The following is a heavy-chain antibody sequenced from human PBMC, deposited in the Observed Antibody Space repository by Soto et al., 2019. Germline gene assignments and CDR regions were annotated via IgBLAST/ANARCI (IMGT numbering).Heavy chain of an antibody. CDR3: ARLGGYSGYDPFDY. CDR2: ISGNGGST. D-gene: IGHD5-12*01. CDR1: GSHFAIYP. V-gene: IGHV3-23*01. J-gene: IGHJ4*02. Sequence: EVQLLESGGGLLGPGGSRSLSCAAPGSHFAIYPMAWVRQPPGKGLEWVSVISGNGGSTYYPDPVKGRFSISRDISKNTLFLEMNSLRAEDTAIYYCARLGGYSGYDPFDYWGQGTLVTVSS.